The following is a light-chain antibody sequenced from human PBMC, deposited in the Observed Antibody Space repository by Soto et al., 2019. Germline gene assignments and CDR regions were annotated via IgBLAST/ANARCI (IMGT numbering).Light chain of an antibody. Sequence: IVMTQSPATLSLSPGEKATLSCRASQSISNNFAWFQQKPGQVPRLLIYGASNRATGVSARFSGSGSGTDFTLTITRLEPEDFAVYYCQEYDGSPITFGLGTRLEIK. CDR3: QEYDGSPIT. V-gene: IGKV3-15*01. CDR1: QSISNN. CDR2: GAS. J-gene: IGKJ5*01.